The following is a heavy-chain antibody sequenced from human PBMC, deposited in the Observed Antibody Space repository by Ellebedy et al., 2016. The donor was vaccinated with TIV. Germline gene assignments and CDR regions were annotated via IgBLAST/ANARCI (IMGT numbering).Heavy chain of an antibody. D-gene: IGHD5-18*01. CDR1: GGTFSSYA. Sequence: ASVKVSCKASGGTFSSYAISWVRQAPGQGLEWMGRIIPILGIANYAQKFQGRVTMTEDTSTDTAYMELSSLRSEDTAVYYCATNLRIQLWPTSYWGQGTLVTVSS. V-gene: IGHV1-69*04. CDR2: IIPILGIA. J-gene: IGHJ4*02. CDR3: ATNLRIQLWPTSY.